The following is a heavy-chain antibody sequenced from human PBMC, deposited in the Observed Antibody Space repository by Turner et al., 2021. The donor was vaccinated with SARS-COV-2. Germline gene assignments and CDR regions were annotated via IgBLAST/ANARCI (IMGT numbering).Heavy chain of an antibody. CDR3: ARQFKAMVRGAPLLSWFDP. CDR2: SDPSDSNT. D-gene: IGHD3-10*01. Sequence: EVQLVQSGAEVKKPGESLRISCKGSGSSFTSYWISWVRQMPGKGLEWMGRSDPSDSNTNYSPSFQGHVTISADKSISTAYLQWSSVKASDTAMYYCARQFKAMVRGAPLLSWFDPWGQGTLVTVSS. J-gene: IGHJ5*02. CDR1: GSSFTSYW. V-gene: IGHV5-10-1*03.